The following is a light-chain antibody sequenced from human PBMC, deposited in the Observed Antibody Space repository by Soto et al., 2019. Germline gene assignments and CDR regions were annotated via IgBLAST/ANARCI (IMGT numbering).Light chain of an antibody. CDR2: RNN. CDR1: SSNIGSNY. J-gene: IGLJ1*01. CDR3: AAWDDSLSGYV. Sequence: QSVLTQPPSASGTPGQRITISCSGSSSNIGSNYVYWYQQLPGTAPKLLIYRNNRRPSGVPDRFSGSKSGTSASLAISGLRSEDEADYYCAAWDDSLSGYVFGPGTKVTVL. V-gene: IGLV1-47*01.